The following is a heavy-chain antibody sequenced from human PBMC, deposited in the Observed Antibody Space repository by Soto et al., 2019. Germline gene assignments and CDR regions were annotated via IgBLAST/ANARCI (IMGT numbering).Heavy chain of an antibody. CDR2: ISYDGSNK. D-gene: IGHD5-18*01. V-gene: IGHV3-30*18. Sequence: PGGSLRLSCAASGFTFSSYGMHGVRQAPGKGLEWVAVISYDGSNKYYADSVKGRFTISRDNSKNTLYLQMNSLRAEDTAVYYCAKRGYRNWFDTWGPGTLVTVSS. J-gene: IGHJ5*02. CDR1: GFTFSSYG. CDR3: AKRGYRNWFDT.